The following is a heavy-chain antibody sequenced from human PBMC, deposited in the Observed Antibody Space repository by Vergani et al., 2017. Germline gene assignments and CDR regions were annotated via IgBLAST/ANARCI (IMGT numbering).Heavy chain of an antibody. Sequence: QVQLVQSGAEVKKPGASVKVSCKASGYTFTSYDINWVRQATGQGLEWMGIIHPSGGSTSYAQKFQGRLTMTRDTSTSTVYMELSSLRSEDTAVYYCARAWYYDSSGYQANDDYWGQGTLVTVSS. CDR2: IHPSGGST. CDR1: GYTFTSYD. CDR3: ARAWYYDSSGYQANDDY. J-gene: IGHJ4*02. D-gene: IGHD3-22*01. V-gene: IGHV1-46*01.